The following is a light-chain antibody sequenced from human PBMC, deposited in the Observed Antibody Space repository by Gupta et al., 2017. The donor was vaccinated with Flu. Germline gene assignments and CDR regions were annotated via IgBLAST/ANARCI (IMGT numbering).Light chain of an antibody. J-gene: IGKJ3*01. CDR1: QSLVYSDGNTY. Sequence: VTLGQPASFSCMFSQSLVYSDGNTYLRWFQQRPGQSPMRLIYKFSSRDARVPDRFRGRGSGTDFTLKISRVEAEDVGVYYCMQGTRWPFSFGPGTKVEIK. CDR3: MQGTRWPFS. CDR2: KFS. V-gene: IGKV2-30*01.